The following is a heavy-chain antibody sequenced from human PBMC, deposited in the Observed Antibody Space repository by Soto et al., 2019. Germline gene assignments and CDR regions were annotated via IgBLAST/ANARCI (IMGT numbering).Heavy chain of an antibody. J-gene: IGHJ6*01. V-gene: IGHV2-5*02. CDR1: GFSLSTSGVG. CDR2: IYWDDDK. Sequence: QITLKESGPTLVKPTQTLTLTCTFSGFSLSTSGVGVGWIRQPPGKALEWLAVIYWDDDKRYSPSLKSRLTNTRDTSKNQVVLTKTNMDPVETGTYYRSNRRPAAIDVWGQGTTVTVSS. CDR3: SNRRPAAIDV.